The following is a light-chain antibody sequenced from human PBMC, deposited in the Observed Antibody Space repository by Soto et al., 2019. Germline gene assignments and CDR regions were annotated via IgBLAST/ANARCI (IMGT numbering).Light chain of an antibody. J-gene: IGLJ1*01. Sequence: QSVLTQPASVSGSPGQSITISCTGTSSDVGGYNYVSWYQQHPGKAPKLMIYEVSNRPSGVSNRFSGSKSGNTASLTISGIQAEEEADYYCSSYTSSSTLYVFGTGTKLTVL. CDR1: SSDVGGYNY. CDR2: EVS. CDR3: SSYTSSSTLYV. V-gene: IGLV2-14*01.